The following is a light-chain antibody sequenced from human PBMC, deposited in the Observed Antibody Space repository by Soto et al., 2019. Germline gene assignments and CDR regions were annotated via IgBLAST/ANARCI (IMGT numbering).Light chain of an antibody. J-gene: IGKJ4*01. CDR1: QGISQY. CDR3: KQYKSYPVT. V-gene: IGKV1-9*01. CDR2: AAV. Sequence: DIQMTQSPSSLSSSVGDRVTITCRASQGISQYVAWYQQKPGKAPKLLIYAAVVLQGGIPSRFSRYGSAKELILTIRGLQPEDFATYYCKQYKSYPVTCGGGNNV.